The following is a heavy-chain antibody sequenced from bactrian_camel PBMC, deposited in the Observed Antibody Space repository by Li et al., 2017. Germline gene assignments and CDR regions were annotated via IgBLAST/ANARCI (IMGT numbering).Heavy chain of an antibody. V-gene: IGHV3S55*01. CDR1: GYTRRSGC. D-gene: IGHD2*01. CDR3: AVDSPVAFCSDYPSDFRG. J-gene: IGHJ4*01. Sequence: HVQLVESGGGSVQAGGSLSPSCAARGYTRRSGCLAWFRQVPGKEREMVAQIQDDGMKHYDTTAEGRFTIVKDAAKDTLDLRMTGLKPEDSGMYYCAVDSPVAFCSDYPSDFRGWGQGTQVTVS. CDR2: IQDDGMK.